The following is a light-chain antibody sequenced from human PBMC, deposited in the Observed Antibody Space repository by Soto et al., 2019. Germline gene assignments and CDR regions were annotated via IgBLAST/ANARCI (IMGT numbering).Light chain of an antibody. CDR1: STNIGTGYD. CDR3: QSYDSRLSAPHVV. J-gene: IGLJ2*01. V-gene: IGLV1-40*01. Sequence: QAVVTQPPSVSGAPGQRVTISCTGSSTNIGTGYDVFWYQQLPGTAPKLLIYGNSNRPSGVPDRFSGSKSGTSASLAITGLQAEDEADYYCQSYDSRLSAPHVVFGGGTQLTVL. CDR2: GNS.